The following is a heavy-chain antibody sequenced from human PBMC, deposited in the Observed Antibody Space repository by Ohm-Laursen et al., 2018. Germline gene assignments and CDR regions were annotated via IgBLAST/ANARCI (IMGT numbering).Heavy chain of an antibody. J-gene: IGHJ3*02. CDR2: ISYDGKKQ. D-gene: IGHD2-15*01. Sequence: SLRLSCSASGFTFSSYVINWVRQAPGKGLEWVAVISYDGKKQYYGDSVKGRFTISRDNSKNTLYLQMNSLSAEDTAVYYCAKERLPQRANALDIWGQGTMATVSS. V-gene: IGHV3-30*18. CDR1: GFTFSSYV. CDR3: AKERLPQRANALDI.